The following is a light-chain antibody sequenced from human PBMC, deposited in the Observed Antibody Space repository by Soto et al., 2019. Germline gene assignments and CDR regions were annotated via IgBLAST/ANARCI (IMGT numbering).Light chain of an antibody. V-gene: IGKV3-20*01. J-gene: IGKJ3*01. Sequence: EIVLTQSPGTLSLSPGERATLSCRASQSLSSSLLVWYQQRPGQAPRLLLYGACIRATGIPDRFSGSGSRTGFTLTIRRLEPEDFAVYYCQHDGTSHFYFGAGTKVDI. CDR3: QHDGTSHFY. CDR1: QSLSSSL. CDR2: GAC.